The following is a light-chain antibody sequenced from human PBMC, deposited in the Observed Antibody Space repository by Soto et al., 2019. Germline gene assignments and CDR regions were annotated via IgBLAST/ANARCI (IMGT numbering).Light chain of an antibody. V-gene: IGKV1-27*01. J-gene: IGKJ5*01. CDR3: QKYDSAPIT. CDR2: SAS. CDR1: QGISNY. Sequence: DIQMTQSPSSLSASVGDRVTITCRASQGISNYLAWYQQTPGKVPKLLVYSASTLQSGVPSRFSGRGSGTDFTLTISSLQPEDVATYYCQKYDSAPITFSQGTRLEIK.